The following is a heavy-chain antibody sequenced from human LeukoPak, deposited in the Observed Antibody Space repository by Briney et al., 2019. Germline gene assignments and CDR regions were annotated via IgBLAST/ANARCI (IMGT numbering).Heavy chain of an antibody. CDR3: ARSLAGRSYYYYMDA. V-gene: IGHV1-8*01. Sequence: ASVKVSCKASGYTFTSYDINWVRQATGQGLEWMGWMNPNSGNTGYAQKFQGRVTMTRNTSISTAYMELSSLRSEDTAVYYCARSLAGRSYYYYMDAWGNGTTVTVSS. J-gene: IGHJ6*03. CDR2: MNPNSGNT. CDR1: GYTFTSYD. D-gene: IGHD6-6*01.